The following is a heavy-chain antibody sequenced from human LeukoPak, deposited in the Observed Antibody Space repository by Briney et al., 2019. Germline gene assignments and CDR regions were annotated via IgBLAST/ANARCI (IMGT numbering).Heavy chain of an antibody. J-gene: IGHJ4*02. Sequence: SETLSLTCAVYGGSFSDYYWSWIRQTPGSGLEWIGEINHSESTYYNPSLKSRVTILVDTSKNQFSLKVNSVTAADTAVYYCARLVSQTEPRFDSWGQGNLVTVSS. V-gene: IGHV4-34*01. CDR3: ARLVSQTEPRFDS. CDR2: INHSEST. D-gene: IGHD6-13*01. CDR1: GGSFSDYY.